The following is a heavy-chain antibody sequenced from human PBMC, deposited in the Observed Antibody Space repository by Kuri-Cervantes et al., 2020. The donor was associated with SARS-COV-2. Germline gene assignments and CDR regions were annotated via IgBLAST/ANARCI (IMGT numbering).Heavy chain of an antibody. CDR3: ARGSYGGNSDFDY. CDR1: GFTFSNYA. J-gene: IGHJ4*02. V-gene: IGHV3-33*01. Sequence: GESLKISCEASGFTFSNYAMHWVRQAPGKGLEWVAVIWWDGSEEYYLDSVKGRFTISKDNSKNMLFLEISNLRVEDAAVYFCARGSYGGNSDFDYWGQGTPVTVSS. CDR2: IWWDGSEE. D-gene: IGHD4-23*01.